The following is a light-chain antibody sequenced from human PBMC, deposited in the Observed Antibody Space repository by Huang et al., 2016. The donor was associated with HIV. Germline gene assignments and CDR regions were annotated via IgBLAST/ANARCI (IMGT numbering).Light chain of an antibody. Sequence: EIVLTQSPATLSLSPGERATLSCRASQNVNNYLAWYHQRPGQAPRLLIYDASHRATGIPARVSGSTSGTDCTLTIRSLEPEDSGVYYCQQRTSWPLTFGGGTKVEIK. J-gene: IGKJ4*01. CDR1: QNVNNY. CDR2: DAS. CDR3: QQRTSWPLT. V-gene: IGKV3-11*01.